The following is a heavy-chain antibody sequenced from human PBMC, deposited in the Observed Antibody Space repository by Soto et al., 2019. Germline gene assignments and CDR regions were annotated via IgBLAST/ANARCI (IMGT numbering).Heavy chain of an antibody. CDR1: GFTFSNYA. D-gene: IGHD6-25*01. Sequence: GGSLRLSCAASGFTFSNYAMSWVRQAPGKGLEWVSVISGGGGSTFYTDSVKGRFTISRDNSKNTLYLQMNSLRAEDTAEYYCAKNLGSSGSSEGSVYWGQGTLVTVSS. CDR2: ISGGGGST. J-gene: IGHJ4*02. CDR3: AKNLGSSGSSEGSVY. V-gene: IGHV3-23*01.